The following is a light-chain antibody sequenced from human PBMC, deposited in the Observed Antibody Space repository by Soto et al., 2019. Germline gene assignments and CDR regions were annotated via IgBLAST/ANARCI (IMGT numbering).Light chain of an antibody. Sequence: DIVMTQSPDSLTVSLGERATINCKSSQSVLSSSDNKNYLAWHQQKPGQPPKLLIYWASTRESGVPDRFSGRGSGADFTLTISSLQAEDVAVYYCQQHYSAPLTFGGGTQGEIK. CDR3: QQHYSAPLT. J-gene: IGKJ4*01. CDR2: WAS. CDR1: QSVLSSSDNKNY. V-gene: IGKV4-1*01.